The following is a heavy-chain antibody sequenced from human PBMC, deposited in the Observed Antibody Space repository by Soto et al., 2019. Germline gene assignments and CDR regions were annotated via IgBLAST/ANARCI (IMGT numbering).Heavy chain of an antibody. J-gene: IGHJ6*02. D-gene: IGHD2-15*01. CDR3: TTGSVGGV. Sequence: EVQLVESGGGLIYPGGSLRLSCAASGLTISDAWMNWVRQAPGKGLEWVGRIKTNTEGGTTDYAAAVKGRFTVSRDDSKNTLYLQMNSLKIEDTAVYYCTTGSVGGVCGQGTTVIVSS. CDR2: IKTNTEGGTT. V-gene: IGHV3-15*07. CDR1: GLTISDAW.